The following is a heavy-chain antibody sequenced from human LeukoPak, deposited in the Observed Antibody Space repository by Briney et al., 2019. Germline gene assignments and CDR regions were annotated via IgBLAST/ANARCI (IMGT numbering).Heavy chain of an antibody. CDR2: IYHSGST. CDR1: GGSISSSNW. V-gene: IGHV4-4*02. D-gene: IGHD3-3*01. J-gene: IGHJ5*02. Sequence: SETLSLTCAVSGGSISSSNWWSWVRQPPRRGLEWIGEIYHSGSTNYNPSLKSRVTISVDKSKNQFSLKLSSVTAADTAVYYCARGPLRFLEWQRTNWFDPWGRGTLVTVSS. CDR3: ARGPLRFLEWQRTNWFDP.